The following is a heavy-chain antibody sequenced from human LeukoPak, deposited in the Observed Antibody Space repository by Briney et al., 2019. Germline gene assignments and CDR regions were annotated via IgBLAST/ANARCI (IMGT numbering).Heavy chain of an antibody. CDR3: AKPKDGDSDAFDI. D-gene: IGHD4-17*01. Sequence: PGGSLRLYCAASGFTFSIYSMNWVRQAPGKGLEWVSSIGGSSTSIYYADSVKGRFIISRDNSKNTLYLQMNSLRAEDTAVYYCAKPKDGDSDAFDIWGQGTMVTVSS. J-gene: IGHJ3*02. CDR2: IGGSSTSI. CDR1: GFTFSIYS. V-gene: IGHV3-21*01.